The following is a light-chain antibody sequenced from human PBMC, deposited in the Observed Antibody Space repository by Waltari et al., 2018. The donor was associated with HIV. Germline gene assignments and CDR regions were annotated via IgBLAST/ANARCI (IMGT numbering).Light chain of an antibody. CDR2: RNN. J-gene: IGLJ1*01. CDR1: SSTIGSNY. CDR3: AAWDDSLRGFYV. Sequence: QSVLTQPPSASGTPGQRVTISCSGSSSTIGSNYVYWYQQLPGTAPKLLIYRNNQRPSGVPDRFSGSKSGTSASLAISGLRSEDEADYYCAAWDDSLRGFYVFGTGTKVTVL. V-gene: IGLV1-47*01.